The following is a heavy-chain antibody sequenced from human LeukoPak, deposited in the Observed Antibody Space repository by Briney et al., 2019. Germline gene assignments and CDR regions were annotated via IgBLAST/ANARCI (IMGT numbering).Heavy chain of an antibody. CDR2: XXYDXSHI. V-gene: IGHV3-21*01. CDR1: GFTFSTSA. D-gene: IGHD3-10*01. J-gene: IGHJ4*02. CDR3: TRDPLLYLRVGHYDY. Sequence: GGSLRLSRAASGFTFSTSAMNWVXXXXXXXLXXXXSXXYDXSHIYYAASXRGRXPXSTDNARDSVYLKMDNLRVEDTAVYYCTRDPLLYLRVGHYDYWGQGTLVAVSS.